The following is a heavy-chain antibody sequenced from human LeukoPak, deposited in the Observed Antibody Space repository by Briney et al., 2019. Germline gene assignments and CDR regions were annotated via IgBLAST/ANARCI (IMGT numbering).Heavy chain of an antibody. CDR1: GFTFSSYS. J-gene: IGHJ4*02. Sequence: PGGSLRLSCAASGFTFSSYSMNWVRQAPGKGLEWVSVIYSGGKTYYADSVKGRFTLSRHNSKNTLYLQMNSLRAEDTAVYYCARGRYYFDYWGQGTLVTVSS. V-gene: IGHV3-53*04. CDR2: IYSGGKT. CDR3: ARGRYYFDY.